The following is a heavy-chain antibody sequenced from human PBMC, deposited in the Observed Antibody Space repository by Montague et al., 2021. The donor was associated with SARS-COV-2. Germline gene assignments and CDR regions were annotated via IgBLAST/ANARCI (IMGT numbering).Heavy chain of an antibody. Sequence: TLSLTCTVSGGSISSGGYYRSWIRQHPGKGLEWIGYIYYSGSTYYNPSLKSRVAISVDTSKNQFSLKLSSVTAADTAVYCCARARITMIVVVNAFDIWGQGTMVTVSS. CDR3: ARARITMIVVVNAFDI. J-gene: IGHJ3*02. D-gene: IGHD3-22*01. CDR1: GGSISSGGYY. V-gene: IGHV4-31*03. CDR2: IYYSGST.